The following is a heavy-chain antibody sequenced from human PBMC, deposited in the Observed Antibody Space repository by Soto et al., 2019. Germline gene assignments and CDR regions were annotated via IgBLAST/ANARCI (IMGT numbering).Heavy chain of an antibody. CDR3: VRDKRTISGIFPGY. CDR1: GFDVTTNC. J-gene: IGHJ4*02. D-gene: IGHD1-1*01. CDR2: VCTGGAT. Sequence: PGGSLRLSCVGSGFDVTTNCMRWVRQAPGKGLECVSIVCTGGATHYADSVKGRFTISRDRSKNTVHLQMNNVRAEDTAVYYCVRDKRTISGIFPGYWGRGTQVTVSS. V-gene: IGHV3-53*01.